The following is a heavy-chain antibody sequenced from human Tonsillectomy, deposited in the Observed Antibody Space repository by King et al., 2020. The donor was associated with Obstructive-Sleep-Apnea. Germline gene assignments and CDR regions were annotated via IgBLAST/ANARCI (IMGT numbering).Heavy chain of an antibody. D-gene: IGHD1-26*01. CDR2: IGGSVGTT. J-gene: IGHJ4*02. CDR1: GFTFSNYA. CDR3: ATASYVGVGATSYFDH. V-gene: IGHV3-23*04. Sequence: VQLVESGGVLVQPGGSLRLSCEASGFTFSNYAMNWVRQAPGKGLEWVSAIGGSVGTTYYADSVKGRFTISSDNSKNTLFLQMKRLRAEDTAMYYCATASYVGVGATSYFDHWGLGTLVTVSS.